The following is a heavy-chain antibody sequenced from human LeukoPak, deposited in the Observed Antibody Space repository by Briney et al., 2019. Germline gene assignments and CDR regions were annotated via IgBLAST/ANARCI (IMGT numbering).Heavy chain of an antibody. CDR3: AREAQVWDIYFDY. J-gene: IGHJ4*02. Sequence: SETLSLTCTVSGDSISSGYHWGWIRQPPGKGLEWIGSIYHSGSTYYNPPLKSRATISLDTSKNQFSLKLAFCTAADPACYYCAREAQVWDIYFDYGGQGTVVTVPS. V-gene: IGHV4-38-2*02. CDR1: GDSISSGYH. CDR2: IYHSGST. D-gene: IGHD1-26*01.